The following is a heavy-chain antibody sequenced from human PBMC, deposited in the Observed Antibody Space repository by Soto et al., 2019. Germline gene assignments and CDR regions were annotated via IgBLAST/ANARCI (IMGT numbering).Heavy chain of an antibody. Sequence: EVQLLESGGGLVQPGGSLRLSCAASGFTFSNYDMSWVRQAPGKGLEWVSTISASGAGTDYADSVKGRFTISRDNSKNTRYLQMNSLRAEDTAVYYCAHRTGFDYWGQGTLLTVSS. D-gene: IGHD3-9*01. V-gene: IGHV3-23*01. J-gene: IGHJ4*02. CDR1: GFTFSNYD. CDR3: AHRTGFDY. CDR2: ISASGAGT.